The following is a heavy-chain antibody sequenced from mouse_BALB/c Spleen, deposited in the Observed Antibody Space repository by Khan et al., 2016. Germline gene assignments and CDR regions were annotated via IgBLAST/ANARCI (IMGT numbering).Heavy chain of an antibody. D-gene: IGHD3-1*01. CDR2: IHYSGST. CDR3: ARGRRTARADYHVMDY. J-gene: IGHJ4*01. CDR1: GYSITSGYS. V-gene: IGHV3-1*02. Sequence: EVQLQESGPDLVKPSQSLSLTCTVTGYSITSGYSWHWIRQFPGNKLEWMGYIHYSGSTNYNPSLKSRISITRDKSTTQFLMQLNSVTTEDKATYDCARGRRTARADYHVMDYWGQGTSVTVSS.